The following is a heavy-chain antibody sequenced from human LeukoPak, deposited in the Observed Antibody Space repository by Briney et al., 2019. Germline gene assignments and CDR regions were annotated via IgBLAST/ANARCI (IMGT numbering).Heavy chain of an antibody. Sequence: SETLSLTCTLSGGSISRYYWSWIRQPPAKGVDGIGYLYYSGSTNYNPSLRSRVTISVDTSKNQFSLQPSSVTAADTAVYYCARDIASTFDYWRQRTLVTVSS. CDR3: ARDIASTFDY. J-gene: IGHJ4*02. V-gene: IGHV4-59*01. CDR2: LYYSGST. CDR1: GGSISRYY. D-gene: IGHD3-16*02.